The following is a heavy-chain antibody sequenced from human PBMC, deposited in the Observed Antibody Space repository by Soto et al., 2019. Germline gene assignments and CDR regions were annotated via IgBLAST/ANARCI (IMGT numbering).Heavy chain of an antibody. V-gene: IGHV3-21*01. CDR1: GFTFSTYS. Sequence: EVQLVESGGGLVKPGGSLRLSCAASGFTFSTYSMNWVRQAPGKGLEWVSSISSSSSYIYYADSVKGRFTISSDNAKNSLYLQMNSLRAEDTAVYYCARYDSSGYYWPYYYYGMDVWGQGTTVTVCS. CDR2: ISSSSSYI. D-gene: IGHD3-22*01. CDR3: ARYDSSGYYWPYYYYGMDV. J-gene: IGHJ6*02.